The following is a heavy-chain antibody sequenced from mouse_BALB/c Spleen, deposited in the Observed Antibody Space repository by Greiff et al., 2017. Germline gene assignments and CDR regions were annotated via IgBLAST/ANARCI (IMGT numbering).Heavy chain of an antibody. J-gene: IGHJ3*01. CDR2: ILPGSGST. D-gene: IGHD2-1*01. CDR3: ARTMDGNYARFAY. CDR1: GYTFSSYW. V-gene: IGHV1-9*01. Sequence: QVQLQQSGAELMKPGASVKISCKATGYTFSSYWIEWVKQRPGHGLEWIGEILPGSGSTNYNEKFKGKATFTADTSSNTAYMQLSSLTSEDSAVYYCARTMDGNYARFAYWGQGTLVTVSA.